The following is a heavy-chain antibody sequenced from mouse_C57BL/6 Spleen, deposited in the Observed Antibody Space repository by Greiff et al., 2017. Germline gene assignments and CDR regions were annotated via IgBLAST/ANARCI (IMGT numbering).Heavy chain of an antibody. CDR2: IYPGSGNT. V-gene: IGHV1-76*01. CDR1: GYTFTDYY. Sequence: QVQLQQSGAELVRPGASVKLSCKASGYTFTDYYINWVKQRPGQGLEWIARIYPGSGNTYYNEKFKGKATLTAEKSSSTAYMQLSSLTSEDSAVYFCARSGRSNSWFAYWGQGTLVTVSA. D-gene: IGHD2-5*01. J-gene: IGHJ3*01. CDR3: ARSGRSNSWFAY.